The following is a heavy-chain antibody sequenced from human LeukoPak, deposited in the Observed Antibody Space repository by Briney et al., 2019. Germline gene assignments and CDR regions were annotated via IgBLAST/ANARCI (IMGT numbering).Heavy chain of an antibody. J-gene: IGHJ4*02. Sequence: GGSLRLSCAASGFTFRSYAMSWVRQAPGKGLEWVSSLSVSTYYADSVKGRFTISRDNSKNTLFLQMNSLRAEDTAVSSCAKASPSSYCGTTSCSVNFDYWGQGTLVTVSS. V-gene: IGHV3-23*01. CDR1: GFTFRSYA. D-gene: IGHD2-2*01. CDR2: LSVST. CDR3: AKASPSSYCGTTSCSVNFDY.